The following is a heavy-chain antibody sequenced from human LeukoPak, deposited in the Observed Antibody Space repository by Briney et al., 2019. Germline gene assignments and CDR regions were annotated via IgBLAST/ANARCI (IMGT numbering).Heavy chain of an antibody. V-gene: IGHV4-61*02. Sequence: SETLSLTCTVSGGSISSSSYYWSWIRQPAGKGLEWIGRIYTSGSTNYNPSLKSRVTISVDTSKNQFSLKLSPVTAADTAVYYCARDRGVRYYYMDVWGKGTTVTISS. D-gene: IGHD3-10*01. CDR2: IYTSGST. CDR1: GGSISSSSYY. CDR3: ARDRGVRYYYMDV. J-gene: IGHJ6*03.